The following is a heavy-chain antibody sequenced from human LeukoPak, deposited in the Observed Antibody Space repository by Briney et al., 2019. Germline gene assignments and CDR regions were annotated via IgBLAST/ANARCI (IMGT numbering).Heavy chain of an antibody. J-gene: IGHJ5*02. CDR3: ARRGSNWFDP. CDR2: IYTSGST. Sequence: SETLSLTCTVSGGSISSYYWSWIRQPPGKGLEWIGYIYTSGSTNYNPSLKSRVTISVDTSKNQFSLKLSSVTVADTAVYYCARRGSNWFDPWGQGTLVTVSS. D-gene: IGHD3-10*01. CDR1: GGSISSYY. V-gene: IGHV4-4*09.